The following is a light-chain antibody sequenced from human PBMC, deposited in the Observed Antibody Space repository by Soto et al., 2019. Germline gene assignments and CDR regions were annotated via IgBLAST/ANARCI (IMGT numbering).Light chain of an antibody. Sequence: QSVLTQPPSVSAAPGQKVTISCSGSSSNIGNNYVSWYQQLPGTAPKPLIYDNNKRPSGIPDRFSGSKSGTSGTLDITGLQTGDEADYYCATWDYSLTGEVFGGGTKVTVL. J-gene: IGLJ2*01. CDR2: DNN. V-gene: IGLV1-51*01. CDR1: SSNIGNNY. CDR3: ATWDYSLTGEV.